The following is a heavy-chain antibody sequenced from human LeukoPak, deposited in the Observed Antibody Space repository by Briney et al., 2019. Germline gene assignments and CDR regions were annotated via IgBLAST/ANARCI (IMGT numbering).Heavy chain of an antibody. D-gene: IGHD6-19*01. CDR3: AKDMYSSGYDAFDI. V-gene: IGHV3-9*03. J-gene: IGHJ3*02. CDR1: GFTFDDYA. Sequence: GGSLRPSCAASGFTFDDYAMHWVRQAPGKGLEWVSGISWNSGSIGYADSVKGRFTISRDNAKNSLYLQMNSLRAEDMALYYCAKDMYSSGYDAFDIWGQGTMVTVSS. CDR2: ISWNSGSI.